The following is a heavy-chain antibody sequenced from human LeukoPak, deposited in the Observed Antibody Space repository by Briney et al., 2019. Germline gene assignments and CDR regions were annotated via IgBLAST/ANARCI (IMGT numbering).Heavy chain of an antibody. D-gene: IGHD3-16*01. CDR1: GFTFIDSW. J-gene: IGHJ6*02. Sequence: GGSLRHSCAASGFTFIDSWMSWVRQAPGKGLEWVANMNQDGSAKGYVDCVKGRFTISRDNARNSLYLQMSSLRPEDTAVYYCATYTHWVAGDVWGQGTTVTVSS. CDR2: MNQDGSAK. CDR3: ATYTHWVAGDV. V-gene: IGHV3-7*01.